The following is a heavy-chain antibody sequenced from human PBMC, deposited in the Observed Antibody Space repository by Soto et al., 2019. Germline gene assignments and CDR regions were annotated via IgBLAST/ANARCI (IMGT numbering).Heavy chain of an antibody. V-gene: IGHV4-4*07. D-gene: IGHD2-15*01. CDR1: GGCIMSYY. Sequence: EILPVTCSLSGGCIMSYYWTWIRQAAGKGQEWIGRIYTTGSTNYNPSLKGRVTMSVDTSKNPLSMMLSSVTAADTAVYYCARDLGRDGIDIWGRGTTVTVSS. CDR3: ARDLGRDGIDI. J-gene: IGHJ6*02. CDR2: IYTTGST.